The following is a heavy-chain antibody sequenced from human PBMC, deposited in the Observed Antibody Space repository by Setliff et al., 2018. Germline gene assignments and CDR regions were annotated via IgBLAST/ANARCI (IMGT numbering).Heavy chain of an antibody. CDR1: GASVSGNSYY. CDR2: TYYSGST. D-gene: IGHD3-3*01. Sequence: PSETLSLTCTVSGASVSGNSYYWGWIRQPPGKGLEWIASTYYSGSTYYNPSLKSRVTISVDTSKNQFSLKLSSVTAADTAVYYCARVSGFQYMDVWGKGTTVTVSS. V-gene: IGHV4-39*07. CDR3: ARVSGFQYMDV. J-gene: IGHJ6*03.